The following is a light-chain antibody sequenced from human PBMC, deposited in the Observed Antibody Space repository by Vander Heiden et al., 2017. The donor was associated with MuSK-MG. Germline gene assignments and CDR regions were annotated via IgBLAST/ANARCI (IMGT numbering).Light chain of an antibody. V-gene: IGKV1-8*01. J-gene: IGKJ4*01. CDR1: QGISTY. CDR2: AAS. Sequence: RITQSPSSFSASTGDRVTITCRASQGISTYLAWYQQKRGEAPKLLIYAASTLQGGVPSRFSGSGSGTDFTLTISCLQSEDFATYFCQQYYTYPLTFGGGTKVEIK. CDR3: QQYYTYPLT.